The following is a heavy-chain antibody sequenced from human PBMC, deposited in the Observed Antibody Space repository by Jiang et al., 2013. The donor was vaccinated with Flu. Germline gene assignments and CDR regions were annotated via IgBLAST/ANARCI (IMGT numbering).Heavy chain of an antibody. CDR1: GFTFSSYW. D-gene: IGHD1-7*01. CDR2: IKQDGSEK. J-gene: IGHJ6*02. Sequence: RLSCAASGFTFSSYWMSWVRQAPGKGLEWVANIKQDGSEKYYVDSVKGRFTISRDNAKNSLYLQMNSLRAEDTAVYYCARGRWNYGDYYGMDVWGQGTTVTVSS. V-gene: IGHV3-7*03. CDR3: ARGRWNYGDYYGMDV.